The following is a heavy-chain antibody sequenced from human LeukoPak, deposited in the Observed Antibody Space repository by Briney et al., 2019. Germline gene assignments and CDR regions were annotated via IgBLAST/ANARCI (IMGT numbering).Heavy chain of an antibody. D-gene: IGHD3-9*01. CDR2: ISGSRI. Sequence: GGSLRLSCAASGFTFSDYSMNWVRQAPGKGLEWISYISGSRILYADSVKGRFTVSRDIAKNSLFLQTNSLRDEDTAVYFCARDKDWAFDYWGQGSLVTVSS. CDR3: ARDKDWAFDY. J-gene: IGHJ4*02. V-gene: IGHV3-48*02. CDR1: GFTFSDYS.